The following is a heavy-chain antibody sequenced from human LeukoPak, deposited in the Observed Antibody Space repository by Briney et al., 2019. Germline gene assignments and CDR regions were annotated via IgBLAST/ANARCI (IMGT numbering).Heavy chain of an antibody. CDR3: ARGAYSSSWSDPLDY. Sequence: SETLSLTCTVSNDSISSGDYYWNWIRQPPGKGLEWIGYIFHRGGTSYNPSLKSRILFSVDTSQNQFSLKLSSVTAADTAVYYCARGAYSSSWSDPLDYWGQGTLVTVSS. CDR2: IFHRGGT. V-gene: IGHV4-30-4*01. J-gene: IGHJ4*02. CDR1: NDSISSGDYY. D-gene: IGHD6-13*01.